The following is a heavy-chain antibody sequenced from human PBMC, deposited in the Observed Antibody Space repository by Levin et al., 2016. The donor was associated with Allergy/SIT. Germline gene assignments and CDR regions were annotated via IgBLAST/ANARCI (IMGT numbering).Heavy chain of an antibody. CDR3: ARGTGSYDLDY. D-gene: IGHD1-26*01. J-gene: IGHJ4*02. CDR2: IYYSGST. V-gene: IGHV4-31*02. Sequence: WIRQPPGKGLEWIGYIYYSGSTYYNPSLKSRVTISVDTSKNQLSLKLSSVTAADTAVYYCARGTGSYDLDYWGQGTLVTVSS.